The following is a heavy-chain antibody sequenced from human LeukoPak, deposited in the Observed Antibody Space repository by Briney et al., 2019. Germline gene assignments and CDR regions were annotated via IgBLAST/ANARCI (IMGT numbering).Heavy chain of an antibody. D-gene: IGHD2-2*01. CDR1: GYTFTSYG. CDR3: ARASSTRGNYYYGMDV. Sequence: APVKVSCKASGYTFTSYGISWVRQAPGQGLEWMGWISAYNGNTNYAQKLQGRVTMTTDTSTSTAYMELRSLRSDDTAVYYCARASSTRGNYYYGMDVWGQGTTVTVSS. CDR2: ISAYNGNT. J-gene: IGHJ6*02. V-gene: IGHV1-18*01.